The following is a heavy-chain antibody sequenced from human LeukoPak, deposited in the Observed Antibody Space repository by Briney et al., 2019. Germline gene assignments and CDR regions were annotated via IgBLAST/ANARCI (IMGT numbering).Heavy chain of an antibody. D-gene: IGHD4-17*01. V-gene: IGHV3-30*03. J-gene: IGHJ6*03. Sequence: GGSLRLSCAASGFTFSSYGMHWVRQAPGKGLEWVAVISYDGSNKYYTNSVKGRFTISRDNSKNTLYLQMNSLRAEDTAVYYCARLGYGDYGGYYYYLDVWGKGTTVTISS. CDR1: GFTFSSYG. CDR3: ARLGYGDYGGYYYYLDV. CDR2: ISYDGSNK.